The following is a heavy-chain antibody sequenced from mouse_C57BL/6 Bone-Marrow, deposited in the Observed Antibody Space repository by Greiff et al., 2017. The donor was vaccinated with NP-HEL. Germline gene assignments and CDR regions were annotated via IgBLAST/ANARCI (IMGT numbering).Heavy chain of an antibody. V-gene: IGHV1-52*01. J-gene: IGHJ2*01. CDR3: ARNWVLFDY. D-gene: IGHD4-1*01. CDR1: GYTFTSYW. CDR2: IDPSDSET. Sequence: QVQLKQPGAELVRPGSSVKLSCKASGYTFTSYWMHWVKQRPIPGLEWIGNIDPSDSETPYNQKFKEKATLTVDKSSSTAYMQLSSLTSEDSAVYNCARNWVLFDYWGQGTTLTVSS.